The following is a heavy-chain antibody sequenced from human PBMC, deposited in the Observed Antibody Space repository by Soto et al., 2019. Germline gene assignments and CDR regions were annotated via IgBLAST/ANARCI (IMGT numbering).Heavy chain of an antibody. CDR3: AKQNSVDYYYGMDV. CDR1: VFTFHDYA. CDR2: INWNSGSI. J-gene: IGHJ6*01. V-gene: IGHV3-9*01. Sequence: SLRLSCASSVFTFHDYAMHCVRQSPGKGLEWVSGINWNSGSIGYGDSVKGRFTTSRDNAKNFLYLQMNSLRSEDTALYYCAKQNSVDYYYGMDVWGQGTTVTVSS. D-gene: IGHD2-15*01.